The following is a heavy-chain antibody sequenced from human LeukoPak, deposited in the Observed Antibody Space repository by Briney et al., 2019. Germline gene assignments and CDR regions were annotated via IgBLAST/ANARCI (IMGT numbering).Heavy chain of an antibody. CDR1: GFTFSSYN. J-gene: IGHJ4*02. CDR3: ARDLGYGGNRPFDY. CDR2: ISTSSSYT. Sequence: PGGSLRLSCAASGFTFSSYNMNWVRQAPGKGLEWVSSISTSSSYTYYADSLKGRFTISRDNAKSSLYLQMNSLRAEDTAVYYCARDLGYGGNRPFDYWGQGTLVTVSS. D-gene: IGHD4-23*01. V-gene: IGHV3-21*01.